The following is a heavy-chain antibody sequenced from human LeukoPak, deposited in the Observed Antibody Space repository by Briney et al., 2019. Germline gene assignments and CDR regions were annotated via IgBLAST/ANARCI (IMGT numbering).Heavy chain of an antibody. J-gene: IGHJ6*02. CDR2: INTNTGNP. V-gene: IGHV7-4-1*02. CDR1: GGTFSSYA. Sequence: ASVKVSCKASGGTFSSYAISWVRQAPGQGLEWMGWINTNTGNPTYAQGFTGRFVFSLDTSVSTAYLQISSLKAEDTAVYYCARSGIAAAGPFYYYYYGMDVWGQGTTVTVSS. CDR3: ARSGIAAAGPFYYYYYGMDV. D-gene: IGHD6-13*01.